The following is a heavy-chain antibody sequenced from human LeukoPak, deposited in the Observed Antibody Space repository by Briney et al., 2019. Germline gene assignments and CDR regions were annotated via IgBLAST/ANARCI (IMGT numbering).Heavy chain of an antibody. Sequence: GGSLRLSCAASGLPFSSYAMNWVRQAPGKGLEWVSAISGSGGSTYYADSVKGRFTISRDNSKNTLYLQMNSLRAEDTAVYYCAKGGSSPPSDGMDVWGQGTTVTVSS. CDR3: AKGGSSPPSDGMDV. D-gene: IGHD6-13*01. V-gene: IGHV3-23*01. CDR1: GLPFSSYA. CDR2: ISGSGGST. J-gene: IGHJ6*02.